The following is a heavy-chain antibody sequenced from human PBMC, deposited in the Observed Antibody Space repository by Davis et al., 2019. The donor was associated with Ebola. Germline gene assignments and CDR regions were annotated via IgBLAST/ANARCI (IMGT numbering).Heavy chain of an antibody. CDR2: IYYDGST. D-gene: IGHD7-27*01. J-gene: IGHJ3*02. V-gene: IGHV4-59*08. Sequence: SETLSLTCTVSGDSIYSYYCSWIRQPPGKGLEWIGYIYYDGSTNYNPSLKSRLTMSVDTSKNKFSLKLSSVTAADTAVYYCARRLTGGHAFDIWGQGTMVTVSP. CDR1: GDSIYSYY. CDR3: ARRLTGGHAFDI.